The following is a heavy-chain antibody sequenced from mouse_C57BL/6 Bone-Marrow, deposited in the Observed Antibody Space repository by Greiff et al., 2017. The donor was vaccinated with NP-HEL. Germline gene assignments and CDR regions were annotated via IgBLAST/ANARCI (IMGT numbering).Heavy chain of an antibody. CDR2: ISSGGSYT. D-gene: IGHD4-1*01. CDR1: GFTFSSYG. V-gene: IGHV5-6*01. J-gene: IGHJ3*01. CDR3: ARHRNWALAY. Sequence: EVMLVESGGDLVKPGGSLKLSCAASGFTFSSYGMSWVRQTPDKRLEWVATISSGGSYTYYPDSVKGRVTISRDNAKNTLYLQMSSLKSEDTAMYYCARHRNWALAYWGRGTLVTVSA.